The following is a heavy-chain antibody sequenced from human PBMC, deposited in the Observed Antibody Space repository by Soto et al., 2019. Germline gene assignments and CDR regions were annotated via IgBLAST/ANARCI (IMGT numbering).Heavy chain of an antibody. J-gene: IGHJ6*03. CDR3: AKALGYSSSSYYMDV. V-gene: IGHV3-23*01. D-gene: IGHD6-19*01. CDR1: GFTFSSYA. Sequence: GGSLRLSCAASGFTFSSYAMSWVRQAPGKGLEWVSAISGSGGSTYYADSVKGRFTISRDNSKNTLYLQMNSLRAEDTAVYYCAKALGYSSSSYYMDVWGKGTTVTVSS. CDR2: ISGSGGST.